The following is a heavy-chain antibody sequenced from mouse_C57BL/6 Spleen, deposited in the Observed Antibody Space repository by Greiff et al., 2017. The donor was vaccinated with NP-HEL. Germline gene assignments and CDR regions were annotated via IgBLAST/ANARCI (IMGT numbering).Heavy chain of an antibody. D-gene: IGHD2-1*01. J-gene: IGHJ2*01. Sequence: VQLKESGPGMVKPSQSLSLTCTVTGYSITSGYDWHWIRHFPGNKLEWMGYISYSGSTNYNPSLKSRISITHDTSKNHFFLKLNSVTTEDTATYYCASGVYYMGYFDYWGQGTTLTVSS. V-gene: IGHV3-1*01. CDR3: ASGVYYMGYFDY. CDR1: GYSITSGYD. CDR2: ISYSGST.